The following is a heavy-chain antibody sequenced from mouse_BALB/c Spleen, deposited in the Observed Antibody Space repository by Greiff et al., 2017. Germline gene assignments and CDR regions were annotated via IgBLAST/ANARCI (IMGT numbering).Heavy chain of an antibody. V-gene: IGHV5-6-4*01. CDR2: ISSGGSYT. CDR1: GFTFSSYT. D-gene: IGHD4-1*01. CDR3: TRDPGTYFDY. Sequence: EVKLVESGGGLVKPGGSLKLSCAASGFTFSSYTMSWVRQTPEKRLEWVATISSGGSYTYYPDSVKGRFTISRDNAKNTLYLQMSSLKSEDTAMYYCTRDPGTYFDYWGQGTTLTVSS. J-gene: IGHJ2*01.